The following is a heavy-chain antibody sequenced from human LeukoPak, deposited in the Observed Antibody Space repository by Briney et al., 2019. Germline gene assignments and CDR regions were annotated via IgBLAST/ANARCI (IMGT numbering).Heavy chain of an antibody. CDR3: AREGGYCSSTSCYTKVQPPTD. CDR2: IYYSGST. J-gene: IGHJ4*02. V-gene: IGHV4-39*07. CDR1: GGSISSSSYY. Sequence: PSETLSLTCTVSGGSISSSSYYWGWIRQPPGKGLEWIGSIYYSGSTYYNPSLKSRVTISVDTSKNQFSLMLSSVTAADTAVYYCAREGGYCSSTSCYTKVQPPTDWGQGTLVTVSS. D-gene: IGHD2-2*02.